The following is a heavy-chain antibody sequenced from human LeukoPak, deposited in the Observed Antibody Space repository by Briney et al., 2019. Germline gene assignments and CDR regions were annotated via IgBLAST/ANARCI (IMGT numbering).Heavy chain of an antibody. V-gene: IGHV3-23*01. D-gene: IGHD6-19*01. CDR1: GFTFSSYA. CDR3: ASLAVAGKTFDY. J-gene: IGHJ4*02. Sequence: GGSLRLSCAASGFTFSSYAMSWVRQAPGKGLEWVSAISGSGGSTYYADSVKGRFTISRDNSKNTLYPQMNSLRAEDTAVYYCASLAVAGKTFDYWGQGTLVTVSS. CDR2: ISGSGGST.